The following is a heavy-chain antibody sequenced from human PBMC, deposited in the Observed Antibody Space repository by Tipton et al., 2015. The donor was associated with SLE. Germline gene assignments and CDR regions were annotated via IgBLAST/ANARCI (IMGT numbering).Heavy chain of an antibody. CDR2: ISYAGSNK. J-gene: IGHJ3*02. D-gene: IGHD2/OR15-2a*01. V-gene: IGHV3-30*04. CDR3: ARETSERMSDAFDI. CDR1: GFTFTTYA. Sequence: RSLRLSCAASGFTFTTYAMHWVRQAPGKGLEWVAVISYAGSNKYYADSVKGRFTISRDNSKNTLYLQMNSLRAEDTALYYCARETSERMSDAFDIWGQGTMVTVSS.